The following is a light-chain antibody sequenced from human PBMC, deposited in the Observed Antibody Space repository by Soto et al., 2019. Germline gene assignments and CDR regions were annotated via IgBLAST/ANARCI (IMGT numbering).Light chain of an antibody. CDR3: CSYAGGSTFGYV. V-gene: IGLV2-23*03. CDR1: SSDVGSYNL. J-gene: IGLJ1*01. CDR2: EGS. Sequence: LTQPASVSWSPGQSITISCTGTSSDVGSYNLVSWYQQHPGKAPKLMIYEGSKRPSGVSNRFSGSKSGNTASLTISGLQAEDEADYYCCSYAGGSTFGYVFGTGTKVTVL.